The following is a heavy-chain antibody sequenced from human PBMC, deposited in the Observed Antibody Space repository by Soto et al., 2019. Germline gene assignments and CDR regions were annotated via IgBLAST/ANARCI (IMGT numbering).Heavy chain of an antibody. V-gene: IGHV4-31*03. CDR2: IYYSGST. Sequence: PSETLSLTCTVSGGSISSGGYYWSWIRQHPGKGLEWIGYIYYSGSTYYNPSLKSRVTISVDTSKNQFSLKLSSVTAADTAVYYCARSSYDFWSGLTYYYGMDVWGQGTTVTVSS. CDR1: GGSISSGGYY. D-gene: IGHD3-3*01. CDR3: ARSSYDFWSGLTYYYGMDV. J-gene: IGHJ6*02.